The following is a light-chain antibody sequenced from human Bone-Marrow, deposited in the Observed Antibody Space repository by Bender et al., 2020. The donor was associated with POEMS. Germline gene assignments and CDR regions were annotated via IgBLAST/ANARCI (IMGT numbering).Light chain of an antibody. V-gene: IGLV3-21*02. CDR2: DDN. CDR3: QVWDTGSDHWV. Sequence: SYVMTQPPSVSVAPGQTATITCGGTNIGSESVHWYQQKPGQAPVLVVYDDNDRPSGIPERFSGSNSGNTATLTISGVEVGDEADYYCQVWDTGSDHWVFGGGTKLTVL. J-gene: IGLJ3*02. CDR1: NIGSES.